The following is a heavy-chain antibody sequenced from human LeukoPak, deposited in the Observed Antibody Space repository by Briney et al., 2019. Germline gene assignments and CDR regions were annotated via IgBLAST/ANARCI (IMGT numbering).Heavy chain of an antibody. Sequence: SQTLSLTCAVYGGSFSGYYWSWIRQPPGKGLEWFGEINHSGSTNYNPSLKSRVTISVDTSKNQFSLKLSSVTAADTAVYYCARGRAPYYDFWSGYWYYCDYWGQGTLVTVSS. D-gene: IGHD3-3*01. V-gene: IGHV4-34*01. J-gene: IGHJ4*02. CDR2: INHSGST. CDR1: GGSFSGYY. CDR3: ARGRAPYYDFWSGYWYYCDY.